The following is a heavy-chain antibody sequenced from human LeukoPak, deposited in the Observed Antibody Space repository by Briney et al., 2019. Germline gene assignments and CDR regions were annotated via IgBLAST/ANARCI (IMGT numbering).Heavy chain of an antibody. CDR3: ARQEGGIVGPY. CDR2: IYTGGST. D-gene: IGHD1-26*01. J-gene: IGHJ4*02. CDR1: GGSINSYF. Sequence: SETMSLTCTVSGGSINSYFWTWIRQPAGKGLEWIGRIYTGGSTNYNPSLKSRVTMSVDTSKNQFSLKLNSVTAADTAVYYCARQEGGIVGPYWGQGTLVTVSS. V-gene: IGHV4-4*07.